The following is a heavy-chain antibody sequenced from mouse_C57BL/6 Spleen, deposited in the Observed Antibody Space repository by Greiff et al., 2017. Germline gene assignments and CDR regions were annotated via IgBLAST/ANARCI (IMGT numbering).Heavy chain of an antibody. D-gene: IGHD1-1*01. Sequence: EVHLVESGGGLVKPGGSLKLSCAASGFTFSSYAMSWVRQTPEKRLEWVATISDGGSYTYYPDNVKGRFTISRDNAKNNLYLQMSHLKSEDTAMYYCARATLNYYGSSHWYFDDWGTGTTVTVSS. CDR2: ISDGGSYT. V-gene: IGHV5-4*01. CDR3: ARATLNYYGSSHWYFDD. J-gene: IGHJ1*03. CDR1: GFTFSSYA.